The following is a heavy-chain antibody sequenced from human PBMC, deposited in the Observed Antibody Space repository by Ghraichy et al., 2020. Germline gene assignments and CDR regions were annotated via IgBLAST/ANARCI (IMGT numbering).Heavy chain of an antibody. V-gene: IGHV3-74*03. CDR2: IKSDGVT. CDR1: GFTFSSYW. D-gene: IGHD1-7*01. J-gene: IGHJ4*02. Sequence: GGSLRLSCAAPGFTFSSYWMHWVRQAPGKGLVWVSRIKSDGVTMYTDSVKGRFTVSRDIATNTLFLQMDSLTVEDTAVYYCTRDGNYKLDYWGQGTLVTVSS. CDR3: TRDGNYKLDY.